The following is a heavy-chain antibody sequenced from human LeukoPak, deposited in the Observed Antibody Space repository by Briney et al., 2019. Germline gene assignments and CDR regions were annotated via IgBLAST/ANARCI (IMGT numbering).Heavy chain of an antibody. Sequence: GRSLRLSCAASGFTFDDYAMHWVRQAPGKGLEWVSGISWNSGSIGYADSVKGRFTISRDNAKNSLYLQMNSLRAEDTALYYCAKGPAPGRGYFQHWGQGTLVTVSS. CDR3: AKGPAPGRGYFQH. V-gene: IGHV3-9*01. D-gene: IGHD7-27*01. CDR2: ISWNSGSI. J-gene: IGHJ1*01. CDR1: GFTFDDYA.